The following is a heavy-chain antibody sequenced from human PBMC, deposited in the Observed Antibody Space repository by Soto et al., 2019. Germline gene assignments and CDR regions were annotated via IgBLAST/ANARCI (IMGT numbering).Heavy chain of an antibody. CDR3: ARESQFSSSSFDY. Sequence: SVKVSCKASGGTFSSYAISWVRQAPGQGLEWMGGIIPIFGTANYAQKFQGRVTITADESTSTAYMELSSLRSEDTAVYYRARESQFSSSSFDYWGQGTLVTVSS. J-gene: IGHJ4*02. D-gene: IGHD6-13*01. CDR2: IIPIFGTA. V-gene: IGHV1-69*13. CDR1: GGTFSSYA.